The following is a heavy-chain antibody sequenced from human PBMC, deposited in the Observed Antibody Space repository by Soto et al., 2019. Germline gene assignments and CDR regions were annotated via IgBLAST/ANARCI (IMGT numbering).Heavy chain of an antibody. CDR1: GFTFSSYS. CDR2: ISSSSSYI. D-gene: IGHD3-9*01. Sequence: GGSLRLSCAACGFTFSSYSMNWVRQAPGKGLEWVSSISSSSSYIYYAYSVKGRFTISRDNAKNSLYLQRNSLRAEDSALYYCARGWSGGSPLTGWFDYWGQGTLVTVSS. V-gene: IGHV3-21*01. CDR3: ARGWSGGSPLTGWFDY. J-gene: IGHJ4*02.